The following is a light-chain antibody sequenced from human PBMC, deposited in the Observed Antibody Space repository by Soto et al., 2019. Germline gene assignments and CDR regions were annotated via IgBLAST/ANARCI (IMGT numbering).Light chain of an antibody. CDR2: DAS. CDR1: QSISSW. Sequence: DIQMTQSPSTLSASVGDRVTITCRASQSISSWLAWYQQKPGKAPKLLIYDASSLESRVPSRFSGSESGTEFNLTISSLQPDDFATYYCQQYNSYSWTFGQGTKVEIK. V-gene: IGKV1-5*01. CDR3: QQYNSYSWT. J-gene: IGKJ1*01.